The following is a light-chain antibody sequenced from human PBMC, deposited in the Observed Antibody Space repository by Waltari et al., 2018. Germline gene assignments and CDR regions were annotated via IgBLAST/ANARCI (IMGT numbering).Light chain of an antibody. CDR3: CSYSGSYTWL. V-gene: IGLV2-11*01. Sequence: QSALTQPHSVSGSPGQSVTISCTGTSSDIGAYKYVSWYQHHPNKAPKLLIYDVTKRPSGFPDRFSGSKSANRASLTISGLQPDDEADYFCCSYSGSYTWLFGGGTKLTVL. J-gene: IGLJ3*02. CDR1: SSDIGAYKY. CDR2: DVT.